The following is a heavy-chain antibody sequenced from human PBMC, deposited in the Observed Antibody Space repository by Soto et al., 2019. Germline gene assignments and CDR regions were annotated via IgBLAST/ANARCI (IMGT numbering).Heavy chain of an antibody. Sequence: SETLSLTCAVYGGSFSGYYWSWIRQPPGKGLEWIGEINHSGSTNYNPSLKSRVTISVDTSKNQFSLKLSSVTAADTAVYYCARAYGDPRGAFDIWGQGTMVTVSS. V-gene: IGHV4-34*01. CDR2: INHSGST. J-gene: IGHJ3*02. CDR3: ARAYGDPRGAFDI. D-gene: IGHD4-17*01. CDR1: GGSFSGYY.